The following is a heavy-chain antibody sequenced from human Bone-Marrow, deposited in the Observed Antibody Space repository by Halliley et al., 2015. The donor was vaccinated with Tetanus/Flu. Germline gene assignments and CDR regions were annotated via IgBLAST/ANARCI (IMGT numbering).Heavy chain of an antibody. J-gene: IGHJ4*02. Sequence: EWMGWISGYNENTNYAPKFQGRVTMTIITSTTTAYMELRSLRFDYTAVYYCARHEFTDPSKFDYWGQGTLVTVSS. V-gene: IGHV1-18*01. CDR2: ISGYNENT. CDR3: ARHEFTDPSKFDY.